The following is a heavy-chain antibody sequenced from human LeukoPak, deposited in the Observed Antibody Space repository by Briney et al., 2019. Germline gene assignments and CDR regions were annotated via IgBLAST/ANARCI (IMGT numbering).Heavy chain of an antibody. D-gene: IGHD6-13*01. V-gene: IGHV3-7*03. CDR2: IKQDGSEK. CDR1: GFTFSSYW. J-gene: IGHJ6*03. Sequence: GGSLRLSCAASGFTFSSYWMSWVRQAPGKGLEWVANIKQDGSEKYYVDSVKGRFTISRDNAKNSLYLQMNSLRAEDTAVYYCARAPFAAAGTYYYYYYMDVWGKGTTVTISS. CDR3: ARAPFAAAGTYYYYYYMDV.